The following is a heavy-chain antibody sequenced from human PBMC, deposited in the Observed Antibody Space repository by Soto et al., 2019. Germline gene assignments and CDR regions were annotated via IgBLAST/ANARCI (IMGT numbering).Heavy chain of an antibody. V-gene: IGHV1-8*01. CDR3: ARGREVVVVVAATNEGWFDP. CDR2: MNPNSGNT. J-gene: IGHJ5*02. CDR1: GYTFTSYD. D-gene: IGHD2-15*01. Sequence: QVQLVQSGAEVKKPGASVKVSCKASGYTFTSYDINWVRQATGQGLEWMGWMNPNSGNTGYAQKFQGRVTMTRNTSISTAYMELSSLRSEDTAVYYCARGREVVVVVAATNEGWFDPWGQGTLVTVSS.